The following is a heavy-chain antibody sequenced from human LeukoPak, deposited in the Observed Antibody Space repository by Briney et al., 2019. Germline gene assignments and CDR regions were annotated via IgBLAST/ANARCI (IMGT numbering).Heavy chain of an antibody. CDR3: ARPRIAAAGYAFDI. J-gene: IGHJ3*02. CDR1: GYSFTNYW. CDR2: IYVGDSGT. D-gene: IGHD6-13*01. V-gene: IGHV5-51*01. Sequence: GESLKISCKDSGYSFTNYWIGWVRQMPGKGLEWMGIIYVGDSGTRYSPSFQGQVTISADKSINTAYLQWSSLKASDTAMYYCARPRIAAAGYAFDIWGQGTMVTVSS.